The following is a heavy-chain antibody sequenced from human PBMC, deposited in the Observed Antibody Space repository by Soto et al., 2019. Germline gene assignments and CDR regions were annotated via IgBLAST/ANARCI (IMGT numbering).Heavy chain of an antibody. CDR1: GFTFSDYY. Sequence: GGSLRLSCAASGFTFSDYYMSWIRQAPGKGLEWVSYISSSGSTIYYADSVKGRFTISRDNAKNSLYLQMNSLRAEDTAVYYCARDATYYYDSSGYWPYWGQGTLVTVSS. D-gene: IGHD3-22*01. CDR3: ARDATYYYDSSGYWPY. J-gene: IGHJ4*02. CDR2: ISSSGSTI. V-gene: IGHV3-11*01.